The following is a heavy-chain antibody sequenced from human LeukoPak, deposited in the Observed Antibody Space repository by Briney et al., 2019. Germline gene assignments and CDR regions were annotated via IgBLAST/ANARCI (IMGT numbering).Heavy chain of an antibody. CDR3: ARLGDTVSTDRYFDY. V-gene: IGHV4-39*01. D-gene: IGHD5/OR15-5a*01. J-gene: IGHJ4*02. Sequence: SETLSLTCTVSGGSISSSSYYWGWIRQPPGKGLEWIGSIYYSGNTYYNPSLKSRVTLSVDTSKNQFSLKLSSVTAADTAVYYCARLGDTVSTDRYFDYWGQGTLVTVSA. CDR1: GGSISSSSYY. CDR2: IYYSGNT.